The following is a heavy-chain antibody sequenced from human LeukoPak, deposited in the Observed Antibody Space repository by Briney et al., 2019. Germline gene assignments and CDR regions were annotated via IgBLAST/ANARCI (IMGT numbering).Heavy chain of an antibody. V-gene: IGHV3-7*01. CDR3: ARDETYDYESNGYLDF. CDR1: GFPFSSYW. D-gene: IGHD3-22*01. Sequence: GGSLRLSCAASGFPFSSYWVSWVRQAPGKGLEWVANIRHDGSETYYVDSLRGRFTISRDNAKNLVYLQMSSLRAEDTAIYYCARDETYDYESNGYLDFWGQGTVVTVSS. J-gene: IGHJ4*02. CDR2: IRHDGSET.